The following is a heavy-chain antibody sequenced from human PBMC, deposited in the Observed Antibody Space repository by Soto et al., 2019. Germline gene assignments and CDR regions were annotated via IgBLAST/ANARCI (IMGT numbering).Heavy chain of an antibody. CDR1: GFTFSSYS. J-gene: IGHJ3*02. V-gene: IGHV3-21*01. CDR3: ARDAMAPGTDAFDI. D-gene: IGHD6-19*01. CDR2: ISSSSSYI. Sequence: EVQLVESGGGLVKPGGSLRLSCAASGFTFSSYSMNWVRQAPGKGLEWVSSISSSSSYIYYADSVKGRFTISRDNAKNSRYLQMNSLRAEDTAVYYCARDAMAPGTDAFDIWGQGTMVTVSS.